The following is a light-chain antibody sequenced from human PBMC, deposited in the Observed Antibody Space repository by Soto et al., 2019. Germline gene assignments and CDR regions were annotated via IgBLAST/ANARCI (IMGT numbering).Light chain of an antibody. Sequence: EIVLTQSPATLSLSPGERATLSCRASQSVSSYLAWYQQKPGQAPRLLIYDASNRATGIPARFSGSGSGTDFTLTISILAPEDFAGYYCKQRSNWLTFGGGTKVEIK. CDR1: QSVSSY. J-gene: IGKJ4*01. V-gene: IGKV3-11*01. CDR3: KQRSNWLT. CDR2: DAS.